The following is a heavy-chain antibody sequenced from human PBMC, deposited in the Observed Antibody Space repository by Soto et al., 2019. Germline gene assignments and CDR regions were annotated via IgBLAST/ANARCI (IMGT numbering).Heavy chain of an antibody. CDR2: ISGSGGST. D-gene: IGHD1-1*01. Sequence: EVQLLESGGGLVQPGGSLRLSCAASGFTFSSYAMSWVRQAPGKGLEWVSAISGSGGSTYYADSAKGRFTISRDNSKNTLYLQMNSLRAEDTAVYYCAKGGRGGTTHYYYYYGMDVWGQGTTVTVSS. CDR3: AKGGRGGTTHYYYYYGMDV. CDR1: GFTFSSYA. J-gene: IGHJ6*02. V-gene: IGHV3-23*01.